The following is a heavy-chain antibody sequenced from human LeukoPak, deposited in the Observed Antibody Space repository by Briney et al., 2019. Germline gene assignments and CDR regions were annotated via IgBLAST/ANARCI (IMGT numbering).Heavy chain of an antibody. CDR1: GGSISSYY. Sequence: SETLSLTCTVSGGSISSYYWSWIRQPPGKGLEWIGYIYYSGSTNYNPSLKSRVTISVDTSKNQFSLKLSSVAAADTAVYYCARDSGSYPFAYWGQGTLVTVSS. CDR3: ARDSGSYPFAY. CDR2: IYYSGST. V-gene: IGHV4-59*01. D-gene: IGHD3-16*02. J-gene: IGHJ4*02.